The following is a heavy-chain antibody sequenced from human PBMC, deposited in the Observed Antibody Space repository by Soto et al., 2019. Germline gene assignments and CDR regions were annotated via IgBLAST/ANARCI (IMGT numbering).Heavy chain of an antibody. Sequence: SETLSLTCTVSGGSISSYYWSWIRHPPGKELEWLGYIYYSGSTNYNPSLKSRVTISVDTSKNQFSLKLSSVTAADTAIYYCARRGPGDQDNCFDPWGQGTLVTVSS. CDR3: ARRGPGDQDNCFDP. V-gene: IGHV4-59*01. J-gene: IGHJ5*02. CDR2: IYYSGST. D-gene: IGHD3-10*01. CDR1: GGSISSYY.